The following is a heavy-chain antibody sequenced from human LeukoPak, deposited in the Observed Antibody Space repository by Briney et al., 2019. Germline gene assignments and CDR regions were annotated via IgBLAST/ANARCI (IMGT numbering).Heavy chain of an antibody. D-gene: IGHD6-19*01. CDR3: ARFIRRGIAVAGYRRHAFDI. V-gene: IGHV4-39*01. CDR2: IYYSGSI. Sequence: PSETLSLTCTVSGASVSRSNYYWGWIRQPPGKGLEWIGTIYYSGSISYNPSLKSRVTISLDTSKNQFSLKLSSVTAADTAVYYCARFIRRGIAVAGYRRHAFDIWGQGTMVTVSS. CDR1: GASVSRSNYY. J-gene: IGHJ3*02.